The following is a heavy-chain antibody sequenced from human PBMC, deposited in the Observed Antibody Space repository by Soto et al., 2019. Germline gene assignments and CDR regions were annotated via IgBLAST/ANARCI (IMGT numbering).Heavy chain of an antibody. CDR1: GFTVSNTY. V-gene: IGHV3-53*02. CDR3: ARALPVAKGGFDP. D-gene: IGHD2-2*01. CDR2: IYTAGGT. J-gene: IGHJ5*02. Sequence: EVQLVETGGGVIQPGGSLRLSCAASGFTVSNTYMTWVRQPPGKGLECVTVIYTAGGTNYADSVKGRFIISRDNSKNPLYLQMNSLRAEDTAVYYCARALPVAKGGFDPWGQGTLVTVSS.